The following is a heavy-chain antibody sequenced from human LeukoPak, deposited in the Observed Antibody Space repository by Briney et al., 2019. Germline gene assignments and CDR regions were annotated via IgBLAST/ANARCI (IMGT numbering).Heavy chain of an antibody. D-gene: IGHD6-6*01. Sequence: PGGPLRLSCAASGFTFSSYAMCWVRQAPGKGLEWVSAISGSGGSTYYADSVKGRFTISRDNSKNTLYLQMNSLRAEDTAVYYCAGGYSSSSEPPYYYYGMDVWGQGTTVTVSS. CDR2: ISGSGGST. CDR1: GFTFSSYA. CDR3: AGGYSSSSEPPYYYYGMDV. V-gene: IGHV3-23*01. J-gene: IGHJ6*02.